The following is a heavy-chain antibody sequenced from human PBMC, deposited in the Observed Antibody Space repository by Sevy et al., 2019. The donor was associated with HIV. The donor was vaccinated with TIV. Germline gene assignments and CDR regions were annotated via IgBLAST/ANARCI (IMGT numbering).Heavy chain of an antibody. Sequence: SENLSLNCTVSGSSITSLYWNWIRQPPGKGLECIANIYYNGHINYNPSLKSRVSLSLDTSKNQFSLRLRFVTAADTAMYYCAGENAWGRGYSWGQGSLVTVSS. CDR2: IYYNGHI. CDR3: AGENAWGRGYS. V-gene: IGHV4-59*08. CDR1: GSSITSLY. D-gene: IGHD1-26*01. J-gene: IGHJ4*02.